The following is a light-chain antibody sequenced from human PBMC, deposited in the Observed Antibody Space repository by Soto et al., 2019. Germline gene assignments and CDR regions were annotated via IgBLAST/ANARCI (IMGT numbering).Light chain of an antibody. CDR3: QQSYSIPIT. Sequence: DIQMTQSPSSLSASVGDRVTITCRASQSIGRYLNWYQEKPGQAPNVVIFTASSLQSGVPSRLNGSGYGTELTLTISSLQHEDFANYYCQQSYSIPITFGQGTRLEIK. CDR2: TAS. CDR1: QSIGRY. J-gene: IGKJ5*01. V-gene: IGKV1-39*01.